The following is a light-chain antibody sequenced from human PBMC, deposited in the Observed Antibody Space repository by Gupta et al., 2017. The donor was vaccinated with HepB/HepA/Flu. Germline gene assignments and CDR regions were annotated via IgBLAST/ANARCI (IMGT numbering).Light chain of an antibody. V-gene: IGLV2-23*02. J-gene: IGLJ3*02. Sequence: QSALTQSASVSGSPGQSINISCTGTSSDVGSHNLVSWYQQHPGKAPKLIIYEVNKWPSGVSNRFSGSKSGNTASLTISGLQAEDEADYYCCSYAGPFSWVFGGGTKLTVL. CDR1: SSDVGSHNL. CDR2: EVN. CDR3: CSYAGPFSWV.